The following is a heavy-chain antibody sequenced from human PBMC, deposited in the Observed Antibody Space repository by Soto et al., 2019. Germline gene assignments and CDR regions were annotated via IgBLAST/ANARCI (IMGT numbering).Heavy chain of an antibody. D-gene: IGHD3-10*01. J-gene: IGHJ4*02. V-gene: IGHV3-48*03. Sequence: EVKLVEAGGGFVQPGGPLRLPCVASGFTFSSYERNWGRQAPGKGLQWVSYIDSSGCAIYYADSVKGRFTISRDNAKNSLSLQLNSLRAEDTALYYGARGDPSGYWGQGTLGTVSS. CDR2: IDSSGCAI. CDR3: ARGDPSGY. CDR1: GFTFSSYE.